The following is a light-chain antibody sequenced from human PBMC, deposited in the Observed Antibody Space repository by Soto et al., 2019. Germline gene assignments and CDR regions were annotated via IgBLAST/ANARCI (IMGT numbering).Light chain of an antibody. Sequence: NFMVTQPHSVSESPGKTVTISCTRSSGSIASNYVQWYQQRPGSAPTTVIYEDNQRPSGVPDRFSGSIDSSSNSASLTISGLKTEDEADYYCQSYDSSNHQVFGGGTKLTVL. CDR1: SGSIASNY. CDR3: QSYDSSNHQV. V-gene: IGLV6-57*04. J-gene: IGLJ2*01. CDR2: EDN.